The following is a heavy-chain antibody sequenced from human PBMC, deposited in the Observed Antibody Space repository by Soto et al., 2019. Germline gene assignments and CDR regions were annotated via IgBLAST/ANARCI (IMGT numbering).Heavy chain of an antibody. CDR2: IVPIYRTA. D-gene: IGHD6-13*01. CDR1: GGTFSSYR. J-gene: IGHJ4*02. CDR3: AKNWWGDQQLVTEFDY. V-gene: IGHV1-69*05. Sequence: SVKVSCKASGGTFSSYRINWVRQAPGQGLEWVGGIVPIYRTADYADSVKGRFTISRDNSKNTLYLQMNSLRAEDTAVYYCAKNWWGDQQLVTEFDYWGQGTLVTVSS.